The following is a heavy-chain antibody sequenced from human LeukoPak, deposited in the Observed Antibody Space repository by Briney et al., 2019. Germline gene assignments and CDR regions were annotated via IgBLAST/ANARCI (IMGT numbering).Heavy chain of an antibody. J-gene: IGHJ5*02. CDR2: IYYSGST. Sequence: SETLSLTCTVSGGSVSSGSYYWSWLRQPPGQGLEWIVSIYYSGSTYYNPSLKSRVTISVDTSKNQFSLKLSSVTAADTAVYYCARREVVAVNNWFDPWGQGTLVTVSS. CDR1: GGSVSSGSYY. D-gene: IGHD2-15*01. V-gene: IGHV4-39*01. CDR3: ARREVVAVNNWFDP.